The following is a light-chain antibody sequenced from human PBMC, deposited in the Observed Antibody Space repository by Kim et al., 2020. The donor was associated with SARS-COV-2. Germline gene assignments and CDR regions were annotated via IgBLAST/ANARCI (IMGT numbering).Light chain of an antibody. CDR2: DTN. V-gene: IGLV7-46*01. CDR3: MLFYGGAWV. Sequence: PGGTVTLTCGSSTGTVTSAHKPCWFQQKPGQAPRTLISDTNNKHSGTPARFSGSLLGGEAALTLSGAQPEDEAEYHCMLFYGGAWVFGGGTQLTVL. CDR1: TGTVTSAHK. J-gene: IGLJ3*02.